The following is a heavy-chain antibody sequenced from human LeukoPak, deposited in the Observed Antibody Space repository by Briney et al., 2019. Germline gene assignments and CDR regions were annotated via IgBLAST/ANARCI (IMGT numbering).Heavy chain of an antibody. CDR3: ATRGDLSWFGALRH. V-gene: IGHV3-7*01. D-gene: IGHD3-16*02. J-gene: IGHJ4*02. Sequence: GGSLRLSCAASGFTFTNSWMDWVRQAPGKGLEWVAFIGQDGRETNYAGSVKGRFTISRDNAKNSLYLQMNNLRVEDTAVYYCATRGDLSWFGALRHWSQGTVVTVSS. CDR1: GFTFTNSW. CDR2: IGQDGRET.